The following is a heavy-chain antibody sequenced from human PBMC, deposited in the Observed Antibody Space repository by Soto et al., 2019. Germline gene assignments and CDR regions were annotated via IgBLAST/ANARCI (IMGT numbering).Heavy chain of an antibody. Sequence: GGSLRLSCAASGFTFSSYGMHWVRQAPGKGLEWVAVISYDGSNKYYADSVKGRFTISRDNSKNTLYLQMNSLRAEDTAVYYCAKETGKTSRHYYFDYWGQGTLVTVSS. CDR1: GFTFSSYG. CDR3: AKETGKTSRHYYFDY. J-gene: IGHJ4*02. CDR2: ISYDGSNK. V-gene: IGHV3-30*18. D-gene: IGHD1-1*01.